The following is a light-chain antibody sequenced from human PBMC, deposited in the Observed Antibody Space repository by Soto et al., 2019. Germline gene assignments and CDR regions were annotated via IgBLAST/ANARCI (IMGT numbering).Light chain of an antibody. V-gene: IGLV8-61*01. J-gene: IGLJ1*01. Sequence: QTVVTQEPSFSVSPGGTVTLTCGLSSGSFSTSYYPSWYQQTPGQAPRTLIYSTNTRSSGVPDRFSGSILGNKAALTITGAQADDESDYYCVLYMGSGIPDVFGTGTKVTVL. CDR1: SGSFSTSYY. CDR2: STN. CDR3: VLYMGSGIPDV.